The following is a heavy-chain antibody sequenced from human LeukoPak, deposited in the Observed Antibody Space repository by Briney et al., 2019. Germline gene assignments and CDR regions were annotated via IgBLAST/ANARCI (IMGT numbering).Heavy chain of an antibody. V-gene: IGHV3-21*01. CDR3: ARGKYYDSSGYYYY. D-gene: IGHD3-22*01. J-gene: IGHJ4*02. Sequence: GGSLRLSRAASGFTFSSYSMNWVRQAPGKGLEWVSSISSSSSYIYYADSVKGRFTISRDNAKNSLYLQKNSLRAEDTAVYYCARGKYYDSSGYYYYWGQGTLVTVSS. CDR1: GFTFSSYS. CDR2: ISSSSSYI.